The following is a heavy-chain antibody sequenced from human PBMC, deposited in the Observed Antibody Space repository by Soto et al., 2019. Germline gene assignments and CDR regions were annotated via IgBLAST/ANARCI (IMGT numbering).Heavy chain of an antibody. J-gene: IGHJ6*02. CDR2: MNPNSGNT. CDR1: GYTFTSYD. Sequence: QVQLVQSGAEVKKPGASVKVSCKASGYTFTSYDINRVRQGTGQGLEWMGWMNPNSGNTGYAQKFQCRVTITRNTAIRTDYRQLGGLRSEDSAGYGFSTKGVRGMEVWGQGTTVTVSS. D-gene: IGHD3-16*01. V-gene: IGHV1-8*01. CDR3: STKGVRGMEV.